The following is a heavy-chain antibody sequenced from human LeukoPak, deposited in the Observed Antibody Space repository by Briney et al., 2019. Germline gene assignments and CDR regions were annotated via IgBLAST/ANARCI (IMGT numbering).Heavy chain of an antibody. Sequence: HGESLKISCKGSGYSFTYYWIGWVRQMPGKGLEWMEIIYPGDSDTRYRPSFQGQVIISVDKSISTAYLQWSSLKASDTAMYYCARQRDPHYYDSSGPFDYWGQGTLVTVSS. CDR1: GYSFTYYW. CDR3: ARQRDPHYYDSSGPFDY. CDR2: IYPGDSDT. V-gene: IGHV5-51*01. D-gene: IGHD3-22*01. J-gene: IGHJ4*02.